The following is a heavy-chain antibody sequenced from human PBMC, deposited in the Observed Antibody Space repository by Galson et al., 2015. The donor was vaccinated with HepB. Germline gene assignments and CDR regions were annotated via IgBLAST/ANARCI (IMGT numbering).Heavy chain of an antibody. CDR1: GFSVSNYG. Sequence: SLRLSCAASGFSVSNYGMHWVRQAPGKGLEWVAVMWSDGINKYYADSVKGRFTISRDKSKNTLFLQMNSLRVEDTAVYYCAKDAMKSSYYFDHWGQGTLVTVSS. V-gene: IGHV3-33*03. CDR3: AKDAMKSSYYFDH. D-gene: IGHD6-6*01. J-gene: IGHJ4*02. CDR2: MWSDGINK.